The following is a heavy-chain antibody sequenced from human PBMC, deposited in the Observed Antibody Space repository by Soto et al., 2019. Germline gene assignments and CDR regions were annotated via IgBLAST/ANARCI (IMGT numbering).Heavy chain of an antibody. CDR3: ARDDWNPDYFDY. CDR2: ISAYNGNT. CDR1: GYTFTSYG. Sequence: ASVKVSCKASGYTFTSYGISWVRLAPGQGLEWMGWISAYNGNTNYAQKLQGRVTMTTDTSTSTAYMELRSLRSDDTAVYYCARDDWNPDYFDYSGQGTLVTVSS. V-gene: IGHV1-18*01. D-gene: IGHD1-1*01. J-gene: IGHJ4*02.